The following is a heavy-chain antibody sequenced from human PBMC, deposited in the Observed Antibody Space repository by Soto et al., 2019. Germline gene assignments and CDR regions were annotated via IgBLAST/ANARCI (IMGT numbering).Heavy chain of an antibody. D-gene: IGHD1-26*01. CDR3: ARGRVGDTSWNSFEP. J-gene: IGHJ5*02. Sequence: PSETLSLTCAVYGGSFSDYYWPWIRQPPGKGLEWSGEINHSGSTNYNPSLKSRVTISVHTSKNQFSLKLSSVTAAGTSVYYCARGRVGDTSWNSFEPWGQGTLVTVSS. V-gene: IGHV4-34*01. CDR1: GGSFSDYY. CDR2: INHSGST.